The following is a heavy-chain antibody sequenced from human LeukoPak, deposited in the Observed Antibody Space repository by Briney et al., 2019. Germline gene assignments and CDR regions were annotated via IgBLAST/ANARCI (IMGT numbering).Heavy chain of an antibody. CDR3: ARDLLGVTTRNWFDP. Sequence: PGGSLRLSCAASGFTFSDYYMSWIRQAPGKGLEWVSYISSSGSTIYYADSVKGRFTISRDNAKNSLYLQMNSLRAEDTAVYYCARDLLGVTTRNWFDPWGQGTLVTVSS. CDR2: ISSSGSTI. V-gene: IGHV3-11*01. D-gene: IGHD2-21*02. J-gene: IGHJ5*02. CDR1: GFTFSDYY.